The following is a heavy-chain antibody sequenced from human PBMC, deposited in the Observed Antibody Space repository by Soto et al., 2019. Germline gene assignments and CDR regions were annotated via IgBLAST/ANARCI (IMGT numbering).Heavy chain of an antibody. J-gene: IGHJ6*02. CDR1: GYTFNSYA. V-gene: IGHV1-3*01. D-gene: IGHD3-3*01. Sequence: AAVKVSRKTSGYTFNSYAMHWVRQAPGQGLEWMGWINVGSGITKYSQKLQGRVTITRDTSTSTAYMELSSLRSEDTAVYYCAKETSIFGGGMDVWGQGTTVIVSS. CDR3: AKETSIFGGGMDV. CDR2: INVGSGIT.